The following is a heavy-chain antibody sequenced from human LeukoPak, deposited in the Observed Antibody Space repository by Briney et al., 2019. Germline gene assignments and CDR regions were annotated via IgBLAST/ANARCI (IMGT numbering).Heavy chain of an antibody. CDR3: ARAPVTTGPYYYYMDV. V-gene: IGHV1-69*06. CDR1: GGTFSSYA. D-gene: IGHD4-17*01. CDR2: IIPIFGTA. J-gene: IGHJ6*03. Sequence: VASVKVSCKASGGTFSSYAISWVRQAPGQGLEWMGGIIPIFGTANYAQKFQGRVTITADKSTSTAYMELSSLRSEDTAVYYCARAPVTTGPYYYYMDVWGKGTTVTVSS.